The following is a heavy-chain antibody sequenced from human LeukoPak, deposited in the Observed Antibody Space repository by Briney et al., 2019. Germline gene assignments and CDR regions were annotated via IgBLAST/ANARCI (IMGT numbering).Heavy chain of an antibody. CDR3: ARDSEMATMLHI. V-gene: IGHV1-69*13. CDR1: GGTFSSYA. D-gene: IGHD5-24*01. J-gene: IGHJ3*02. CDR2: ITPIFGTA. Sequence: SVKVSCKASGGTFSSYAISWVRQAPGQGLEWMEGITPIFGTANYAQKFQGRVTITADESTSTAYMELSSLRSEDTAVYYCARDSEMATMLHIWGQGTMVTVSS.